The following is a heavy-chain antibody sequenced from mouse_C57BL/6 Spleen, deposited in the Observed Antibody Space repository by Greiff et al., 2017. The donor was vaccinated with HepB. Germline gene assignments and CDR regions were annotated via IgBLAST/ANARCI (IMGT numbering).Heavy chain of an antibody. Sequence: QVQLQQSGAELARPGASVKLSCKASGYTFTSYGISWVKQRTGQGLEWIGEIYPRSGNTYYNEKFKGKATLTADKSSSTAYMELRSLTSEDSAVYFCARSEGDGFFYYFDYWGQGTTLTVSS. J-gene: IGHJ2*01. CDR3: ARSEGDGFFYYFDY. CDR1: GYTFTSYG. CDR2: IYPRSGNT. D-gene: IGHD2-3*01. V-gene: IGHV1-81*01.